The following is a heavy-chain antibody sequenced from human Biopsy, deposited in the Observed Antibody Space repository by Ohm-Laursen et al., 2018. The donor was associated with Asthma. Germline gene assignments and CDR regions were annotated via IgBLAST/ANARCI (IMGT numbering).Heavy chain of an antibody. CDR2: ISYSIEYSGGT. CDR3: ARHWNWGSFFDY. V-gene: IGHV4-59*08. D-gene: IGHD7-27*01. CDR1: GVSIRSYY. Sequence: SETLSLTWTVSGVSIRSYYWTWIRQSPGKGLEWIGYISYSIEYSGGTNYNPSLKIRVTISVDTSKNQFSLKLTSVTAADTAVFYCARHWNWGSFFDYWGQGMLVTVSS. J-gene: IGHJ4*02.